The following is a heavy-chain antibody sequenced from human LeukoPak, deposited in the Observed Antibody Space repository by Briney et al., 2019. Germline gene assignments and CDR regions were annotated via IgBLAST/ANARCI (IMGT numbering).Heavy chain of an antibody. J-gene: IGHJ4*02. V-gene: IGHV1-24*01. D-gene: IGHD3-16*02. CDR3: ATTGAVWGSYRYFDY. CDR2: FDPEDGET. Sequence: ASVKVSCKVSGYTLTELSMHWVRQAPGKGLEWMGGFDPEDGETIYAQKFQGRVTMTEDTSTDTAYMELSSLRSEDTAVCYCATTGAVWGSYRYFDYWGQGTLVTVSS. CDR1: GYTLTELS.